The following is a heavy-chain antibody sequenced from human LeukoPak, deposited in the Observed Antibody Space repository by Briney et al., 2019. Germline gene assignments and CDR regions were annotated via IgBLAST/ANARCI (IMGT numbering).Heavy chain of an antibody. V-gene: IGHV4-39*07. Sequence: SETLSLTCTVSGGSISSSSYYWGWIRQPPGKGLEWIGSIYYSGSTNYNPSLKSRVTISVDTSKNQFSLKRSSVTAADTAVYYCARAGLGGYAVDYWGQGTLVTVSS. J-gene: IGHJ4*02. CDR3: ARAGLGGYAVDY. CDR1: GGSISSSSYY. CDR2: IYYSGST. D-gene: IGHD5-12*01.